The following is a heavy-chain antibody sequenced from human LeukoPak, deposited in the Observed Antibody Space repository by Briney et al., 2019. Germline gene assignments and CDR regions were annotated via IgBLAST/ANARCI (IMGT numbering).Heavy chain of an antibody. J-gene: IGHJ4*02. D-gene: IGHD3-3*01. V-gene: IGHV1-18*01. Sequence: GASVKVSCKASGYTFTSYAISWVRQAPGQGLESVGWISAYNGNTNSAQKLQGRVTMTTDTSTSTAYMELGSLRSDDTAVYYCARSQYYDFWSAYLDYFDYWGQGSLVTVSS. CDR3: ARSQYYDFWSAYLDYFDY. CDR2: ISAYNGNT. CDR1: GYTFTSYA.